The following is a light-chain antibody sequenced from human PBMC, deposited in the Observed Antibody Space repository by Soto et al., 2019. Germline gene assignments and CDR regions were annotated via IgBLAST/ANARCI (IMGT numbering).Light chain of an antibody. CDR2: RAS. Sequence: DIQMTQSPSTLSASVGDRVTITCRASQSINNWLAWYQQKPGKAPKLLIYRASILESGVPSRFSGSGSGTEFTLTISSLQPDDFATYYCQRYDSYPLTFGGGIKVEIK. J-gene: IGKJ4*01. V-gene: IGKV1-5*03. CDR3: QRYDSYPLT. CDR1: QSINNW.